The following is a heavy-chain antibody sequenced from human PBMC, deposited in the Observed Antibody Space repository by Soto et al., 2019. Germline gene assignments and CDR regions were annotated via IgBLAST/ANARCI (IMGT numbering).Heavy chain of an antibody. CDR1: GFTFSSYS. CDR3: AREEGSGSYYTSGYYYGMDV. D-gene: IGHD3-10*01. J-gene: IGHJ6*02. Sequence: GGSLRLSCAASGFTFSSYSMNWVRQAPGKGLEWVSYISSSSSTIYYADSVKGRFTISRDNAKNSLYLQMNSLRDEDTAVYYCAREEGSGSYYTSGYYYGMDVWGQGTTVTVSS. V-gene: IGHV3-48*02. CDR2: ISSSSSTI.